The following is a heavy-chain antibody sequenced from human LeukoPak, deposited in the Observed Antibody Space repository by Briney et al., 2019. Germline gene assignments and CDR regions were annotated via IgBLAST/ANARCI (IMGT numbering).Heavy chain of an antibody. D-gene: IGHD3-10*01. J-gene: IGHJ4*02. Sequence: SETLSLTCTVSGGSISSSSYYWGWIRQPPGKGLERIGSIYYSVSTYYNPSLKSRVTISVDTSKNQFSLKLSSVTAADTAVYYCARVFTMVRGVIITSYFDYWGQGTLVTVSS. CDR3: ARVFTMVRGVIITSYFDY. V-gene: IGHV4-39*07. CDR1: GGSISSSSYY. CDR2: IYYSVST.